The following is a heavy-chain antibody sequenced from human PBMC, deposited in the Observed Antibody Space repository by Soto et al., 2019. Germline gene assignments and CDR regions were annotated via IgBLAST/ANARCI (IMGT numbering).Heavy chain of an antibody. Sequence: GGSLRLSCAASGFTFDDYAMHWVRQAPGKGLEWVSGISWNSGSIGYADSVKGRFTISRDNAKNSLYLQMNSLRAEDTALYYCAKGRRPVAATLLDWFDPWGRGTLVTVSS. CDR2: ISWNSGSI. CDR1: GFTFDDYA. J-gene: IGHJ5*02. D-gene: IGHD2-15*01. V-gene: IGHV3-9*01. CDR3: AKGRRPVAATLLDWFDP.